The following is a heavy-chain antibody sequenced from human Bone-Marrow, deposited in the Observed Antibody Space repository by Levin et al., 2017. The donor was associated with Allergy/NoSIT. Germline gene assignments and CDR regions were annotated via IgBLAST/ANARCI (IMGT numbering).Heavy chain of an antibody. CDR1: GFSLSTSETS. CDR2: ITWYDDK. V-gene: IGHV2-70*04. CDR3: VGPYSGSY. Sequence: SGPTLVKPTQTLTLTCTFSGFSLSTSETSVTWIRQPPGKALEWLARITWYDDKFYSTSLKPRLTISKDTSRNQVFLTMTNMDPVDTATYYCVGPYSGSYWGQGILVTVSS. J-gene: IGHJ4*02. D-gene: IGHD1-26*01.